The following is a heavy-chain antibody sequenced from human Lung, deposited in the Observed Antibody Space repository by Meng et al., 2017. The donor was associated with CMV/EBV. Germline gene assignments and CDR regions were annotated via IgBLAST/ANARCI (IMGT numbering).Heavy chain of an antibody. Sequence: SXXVSXKASGGTFSSYAISWVRQAPGQGLEWMGGIIPILGIANYAQKFQGRVTITADKSTSTAYMELSSLRSEDTAVYYCARGACSSTSCYRYYYYGMDVWXQGTXVTV. J-gene: IGHJ6*02. CDR3: ARGACSSTSCYRYYYYGMDV. CDR1: GGTFSSYA. D-gene: IGHD2-2*01. CDR2: IIPILGIA. V-gene: IGHV1-69*10.